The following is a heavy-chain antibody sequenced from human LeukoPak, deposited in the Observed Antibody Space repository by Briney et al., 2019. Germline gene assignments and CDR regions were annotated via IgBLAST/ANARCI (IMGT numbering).Heavy chain of an antibody. Sequence: GGSLRLSCAASGFTFSNYWMYWDRQVPGEGLVWVSRISSEGSVTNYADSVKGRFTISRDNANNTLYLQMNSLRPEDTAVYYCAKDHSKIQPFDYWGQGTLVTVSS. CDR1: GFTFSNYW. D-gene: IGHD5-18*01. J-gene: IGHJ4*02. CDR2: ISSEGSVT. CDR3: AKDHSKIQPFDY. V-gene: IGHV3-74*01.